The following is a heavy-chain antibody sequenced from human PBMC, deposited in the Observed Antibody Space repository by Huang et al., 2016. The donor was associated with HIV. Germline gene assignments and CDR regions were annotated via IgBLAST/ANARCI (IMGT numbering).Heavy chain of an antibody. Sequence: QLQLQESGPGLVKASETLSLTCIVSGGSISSSNYYWGWVRQPPGKGLEWIGGIYYGWTTFYNPSLKSRVTISVDTSKNHQSLKVRSGTAADTAVYYCARHNIYCSGGGCSSFDYWGQGTLVTVSS. V-gene: IGHV4-39*01. D-gene: IGHD2-15*01. CDR1: GGSISSSNYY. CDR2: IYYGWTT. CDR3: ARHNIYCSGGGCSSFDY. J-gene: IGHJ4*02.